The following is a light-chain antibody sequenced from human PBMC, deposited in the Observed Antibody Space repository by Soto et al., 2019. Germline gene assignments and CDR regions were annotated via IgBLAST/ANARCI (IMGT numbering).Light chain of an antibody. Sequence: DIQMTQSPSSLSASVXXXVTIXCRASQGIRNFLAWYQQKPGKVPELLIYAASTLQSGVPSRFSGSGSGTDFTLTISSLQPEDVATYYCQKYNSAPFTFGPGTKVDIK. CDR1: QGIRNF. CDR3: QKYNSAPFT. V-gene: IGKV1-27*01. J-gene: IGKJ3*01. CDR2: AAS.